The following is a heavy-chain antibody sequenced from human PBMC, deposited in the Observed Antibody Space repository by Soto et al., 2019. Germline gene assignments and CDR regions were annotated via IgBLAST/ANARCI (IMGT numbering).Heavy chain of an antibody. Sequence: ASVKVSCKASGYTFTNYYMHWVRQAPGQGLEWMGFINPTGGSTSYAQKFQGRVNMTRDTSTSTVYMDLSSLRAEDTAMYFCAKSGGKFGTTGYYYFDYWGQGALVTVSS. CDR3: AKSGGKFGTTGYYYFDY. CDR2: INPTGGST. V-gene: IGHV1-46*01. J-gene: IGHJ4*02. CDR1: GYTFTNYY. D-gene: IGHD3-9*01.